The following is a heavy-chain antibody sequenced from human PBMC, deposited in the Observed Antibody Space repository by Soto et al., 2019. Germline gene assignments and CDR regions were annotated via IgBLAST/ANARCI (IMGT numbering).Heavy chain of an antibody. Sequence: PSETLSLTYTVSGGSISSGGYYWSWIRQHPGKGLEWIGYIYYSGSTYYNPSLKSRVTISVDTSKNQFSLKLSSVTAADTAVYYCARERAYYDILTGYYKTLYYFDYWGQGTLVTVSS. CDR2: IYYSGST. J-gene: IGHJ4*02. D-gene: IGHD3-9*01. CDR3: ARERAYYDILTGYYKTLYYFDY. CDR1: GGSISSGGYY. V-gene: IGHV4-31*03.